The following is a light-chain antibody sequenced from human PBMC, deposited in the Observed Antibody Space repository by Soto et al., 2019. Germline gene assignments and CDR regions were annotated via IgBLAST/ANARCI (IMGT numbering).Light chain of an antibody. CDR3: AAWDDSLNGVV. CDR2: CDS. J-gene: IGLJ3*02. CDR1: GSNIGRNI. Sequence: QSVLTQPPSASGTPGQRVTISCSGSGSNIGRNIVNWYQHLPATTPKVVIHCDSQRPSGVPYRFSGSKSGTTASLAISGRQSEDEDDYYCAAWDDSLNGVVFGGGTKLTVL. V-gene: IGLV1-44*01.